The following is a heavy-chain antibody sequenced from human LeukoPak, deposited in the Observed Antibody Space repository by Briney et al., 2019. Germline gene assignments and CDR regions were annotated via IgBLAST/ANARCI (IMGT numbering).Heavy chain of an antibody. J-gene: IGHJ4*02. Sequence: SETLSLTCTVSGGSISSYYWSWIRQPAGKGLEWIGRIYTSGSTNYNPSLKSRVTISVDKSKNQFSLKLSSVTAADTAVYYCARHVEYCGGGSCYTLQIDYWGQGTLVTVSS. D-gene: IGHD2-15*01. V-gene: IGHV4-4*07. CDR2: IYTSGST. CDR1: GGSISSYY. CDR3: ARHVEYCGGGSCYTLQIDY.